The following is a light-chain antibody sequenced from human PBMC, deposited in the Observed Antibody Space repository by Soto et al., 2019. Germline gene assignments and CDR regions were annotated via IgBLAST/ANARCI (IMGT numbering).Light chain of an antibody. Sequence: QSALTQPPSVSGSPGQSVTISCTGTSSDVGGYNRVSWYQQPPGTAPKLVIYEVIHRPSGVPARFSGSKSGNTASLIISGLQAEDEADYYCYSYTSSSTYVFGTGTKLTVL. CDR3: YSYTSSSTYV. CDR1: SSDVGGYNR. CDR2: EVI. V-gene: IGLV2-18*02. J-gene: IGLJ1*01.